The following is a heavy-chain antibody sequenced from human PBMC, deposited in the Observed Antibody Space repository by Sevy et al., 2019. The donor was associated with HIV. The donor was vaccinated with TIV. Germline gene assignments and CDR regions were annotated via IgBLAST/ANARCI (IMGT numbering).Heavy chain of an antibody. V-gene: IGHV3-23*01. CDR2: IRGSGGST. J-gene: IGHJ3*02. CDR3: AKDYYGSGSYYHDAFDI. D-gene: IGHD3-10*01. CDR1: GFTFSSYA. Sequence: GGSLRLSCAASGFTFSSYAMSWVRQAPGKGLEWVSAIRGSGGSTYYADSVKGRFTISRDNSKNTLYLQMNSLRAEDTAVYYCAKDYYGSGSYYHDAFDIWGQGTMVTVSS.